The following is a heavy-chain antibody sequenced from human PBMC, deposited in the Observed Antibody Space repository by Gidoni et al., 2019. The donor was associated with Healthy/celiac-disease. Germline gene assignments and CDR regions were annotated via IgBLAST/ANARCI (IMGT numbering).Heavy chain of an antibody. V-gene: IGHV4-59*01. CDR3: ARTTAAPPRMDV. CDR1: GGSISSYY. Sequence: QVQLQESGPGLVKPSESLSLNCTVSGGSISSYYWSWIWQPPGKGLEWIGYIYYSGSTNYNPSLKSRVTISVDTSKNQFSLKLSSVTAADTAVYYCARTTAAPPRMDVWGQGTTVTVSS. CDR2: IYYSGST. J-gene: IGHJ6*02. D-gene: IGHD2-2*01.